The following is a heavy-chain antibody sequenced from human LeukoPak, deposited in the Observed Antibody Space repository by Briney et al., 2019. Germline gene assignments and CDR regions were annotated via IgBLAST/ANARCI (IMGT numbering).Heavy chain of an antibody. CDR1: GGSVSSGSYY. V-gene: IGHV4-61*01. CDR2: IYNSVRT. CDR3: VRDLVATIDHYYYGMDV. J-gene: IGHJ6*02. D-gene: IGHD5-12*01. Sequence: PSETLSLTCIVSGGSVSSGSYYWSWIRQPPGKGLEWIGYIYNSVRTNYNPSLKSRVTISVDTSKNQLSLKLSSVTAADTAVYFCVRDLVATIDHYYYGMDVWGQRTTVTVSS.